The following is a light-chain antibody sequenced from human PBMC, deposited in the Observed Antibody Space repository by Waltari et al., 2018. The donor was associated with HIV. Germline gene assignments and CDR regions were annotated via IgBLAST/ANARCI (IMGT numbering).Light chain of an antibody. Sequence: IQMTQSPSSLSASVGDRVPITCRASQSISSYLNWYQQKPGKAPKLLIYAASSLQSGVPSRFSGSGSGTDFTLTISSLQPEDFATYYCQQSYSTTITFGQGTRLEIK. J-gene: IGKJ5*01. V-gene: IGKV1-39*01. CDR3: QQSYSTTIT. CDR2: AAS. CDR1: QSISSY.